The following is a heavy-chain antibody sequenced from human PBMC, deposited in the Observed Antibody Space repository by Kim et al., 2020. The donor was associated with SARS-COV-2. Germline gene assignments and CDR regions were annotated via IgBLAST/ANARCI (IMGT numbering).Heavy chain of an antibody. D-gene: IGHD2-2*01. CDR3: ARGDIVVVPAPG. Sequence: YYADSVKGRFTISRDSSKTSLYLQMNSLRAEDTAVYYCARGDIVVVPAPGWGQGTLVTVSS. V-gene: IGHV3-23*01. J-gene: IGHJ4*02.